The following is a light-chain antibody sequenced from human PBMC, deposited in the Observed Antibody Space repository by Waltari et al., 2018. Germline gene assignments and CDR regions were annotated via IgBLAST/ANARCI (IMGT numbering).Light chain of an antibody. CDR2: GAS. Sequence: EIVLTQSPGTLSLSPGERATLSCRASQSVSRSLAWYKQKPGQAPRLLIYGASNRATGIPDRFSGSGSGTDFSLTISRLEPEDFAVYYCQHYVRLPATFGQGTKVEIK. V-gene: IGKV3-20*01. CDR3: QHYVRLPAT. CDR1: QSVSRS. J-gene: IGKJ1*01.